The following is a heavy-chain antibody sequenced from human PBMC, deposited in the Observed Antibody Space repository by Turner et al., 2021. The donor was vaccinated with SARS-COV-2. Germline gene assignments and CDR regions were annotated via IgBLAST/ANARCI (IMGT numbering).Heavy chain of an antibody. CDR1: GFTFNDYA. CDR3: AKDPNQWLRSEGYNCFDP. Sequence: EVQLVESGGGLVQPGRSLRLSCAASGFTFNDYAIHWVRQAPGKGLEWVSGITWNSVAVAYADSVKGRFTISRDNAKNSLYLQMNSLRAEDTAFYYCAKDPNQWLRSEGYNCFDPWGQGTLVTVSS. V-gene: IGHV3-9*01. CDR2: ITWNSVAV. J-gene: IGHJ5*02. D-gene: IGHD5-12*01.